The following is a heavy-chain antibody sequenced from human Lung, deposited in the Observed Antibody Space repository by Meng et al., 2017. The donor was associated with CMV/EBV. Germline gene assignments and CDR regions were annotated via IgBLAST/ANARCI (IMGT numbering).Heavy chain of an antibody. CDR2: IRYDGSNE. V-gene: IGHV3-30*02. J-gene: IGHJ6*02. Sequence: SCXASGFTFSSYGMHWVRQAPGKGLEWVAYIRYDGSNEYYVDSVKGRFTISRDNSKNTLYLQMSSLRAEDTAVYYCAKDRVYSSRYSGMDVWGQGTXVTVSS. CDR1: GFTFSSYG. D-gene: IGHD5-12*01. CDR3: AKDRVYSSRYSGMDV.